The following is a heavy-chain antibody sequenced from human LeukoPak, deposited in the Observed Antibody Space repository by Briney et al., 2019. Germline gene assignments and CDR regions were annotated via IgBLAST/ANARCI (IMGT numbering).Heavy chain of an antibody. CDR3: ARHPDSVAGFDS. D-gene: IGHD3-16*01. CDR1: GASISGSY. J-gene: IGHJ4*02. CDR2: MYYSGIT. Sequence: PSETLSLTCAVSGASISGSYWSWLRQPPGKGLEWIGYMYYSGITNSSPSLKSRVTISLDTSKNQFSLRLRSVTAADTAVYHCARHPDSVAGFDSWGQGALVSVSS. V-gene: IGHV4-59*08.